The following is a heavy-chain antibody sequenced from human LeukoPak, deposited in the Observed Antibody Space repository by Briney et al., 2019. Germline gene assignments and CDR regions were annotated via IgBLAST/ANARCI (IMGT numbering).Heavy chain of an antibody. CDR3: ARNNGMDV. CDR2: VNRDGSET. J-gene: IGHJ6*02. Sequence: LAGGSLRLSCAASGSALSSHWMTWVRQVPGRGPEWVANVNRDGSETYYLDSVKGRLTISKDNAKNSLYLQMNSLRAEDTALYHCARNNGMDVWGQGTTVIVSS. V-gene: IGHV3-7*03. CDR1: GSALSSHW.